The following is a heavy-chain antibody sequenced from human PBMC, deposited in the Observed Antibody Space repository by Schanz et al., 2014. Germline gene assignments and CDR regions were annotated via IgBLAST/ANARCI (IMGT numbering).Heavy chain of an antibody. CDR3: AKGMGYCSRGTCYDYYYYGLDV. CDR1: GFTFNSYA. CDR2: ISHSGGSK. V-gene: IGHV3-23*01. Sequence: DVQLLESGGGLVQPGGSLRLSCAASGFTFNSYAMTWVRQAPGKGLEWVSSISHSGGSKYYADSVKGRFTISRDNSENTLYLQMNSLSADDTAVCYCAKGMGYCSRGTCYDYYYYGLDVWGQGTTVTVSS. J-gene: IGHJ6*02. D-gene: IGHD2-15*01.